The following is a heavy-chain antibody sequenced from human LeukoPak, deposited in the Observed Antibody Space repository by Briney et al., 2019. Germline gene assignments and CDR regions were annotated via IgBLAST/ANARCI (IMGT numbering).Heavy chain of an antibody. CDR3: ARHVTISGPYDASDI. J-gene: IGHJ3*02. Sequence: SETLSLTCTVSGDSISSYYWSWIRQPPGKGLEWIGYIYYSGGTDYNPSLKSRVTHSVDTSKNQFSLKLRSVTAAGTAVYYCARHVTISGPYDASDIWGQGTMVTVSS. CDR2: IYYSGGT. CDR1: GDSISSYY. V-gene: IGHV4-59*08. D-gene: IGHD5-24*01.